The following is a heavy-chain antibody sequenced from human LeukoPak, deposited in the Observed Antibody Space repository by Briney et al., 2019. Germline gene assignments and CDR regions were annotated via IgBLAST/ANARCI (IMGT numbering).Heavy chain of an antibody. J-gene: IGHJ6*02. CDR1: GFTFSSSA. CDR3: ARDSGYDPAYYYGMDV. Sequence: GSLRLSCAASGFTFSSSAMSWVRQPPGKGLEWIGEIYHSGSTNYNPSLKSRVTISVDKSKNQFSLKLSSVTAADTAVYYCARDSGYDPAYYYGMDVWGQGTTVTVSS. D-gene: IGHD5-12*01. V-gene: IGHV4-4*02. CDR2: IYHSGST.